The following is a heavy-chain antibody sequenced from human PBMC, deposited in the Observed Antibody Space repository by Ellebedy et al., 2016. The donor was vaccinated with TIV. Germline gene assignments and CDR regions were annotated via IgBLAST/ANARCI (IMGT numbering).Heavy chain of an antibody. CDR1: GISFSTSG. CDR2: ISYDESNK. D-gene: IGHD2-15*01. J-gene: IGHJ4*02. CDR3: AKDSGYCSGGSCYSFDY. Sequence: GGSLRLXXAASGISFSTSGMHWVRQAPGKGLEWVAVISYDESNKYYADSVRGRLTISRDNSKNTLYLQMNSLRAEDTAVYYCAKDSGYCSGGSCYSFDYWGQGTLVTVSS. V-gene: IGHV3-30*18.